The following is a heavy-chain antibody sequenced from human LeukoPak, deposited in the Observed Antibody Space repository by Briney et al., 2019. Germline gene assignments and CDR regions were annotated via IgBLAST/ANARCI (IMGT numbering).Heavy chain of an antibody. CDR3: ARGPSDSSGYYYEGDAFDI. J-gene: IGHJ3*02. CDR1: GYTLTGYY. CDR2: INPNSGGT. V-gene: IGHV1-2*02. D-gene: IGHD3-22*01. Sequence: ASVKVSCKASGYTLTGYYMNWVRQAPGQGLEWMGWINPNSGGTNYGQKFQGRVTMTRDTSISIVYMELSRLRSDDTAVYYCARGPSDSSGYYYEGDAFDIWGQGTVVTVSS.